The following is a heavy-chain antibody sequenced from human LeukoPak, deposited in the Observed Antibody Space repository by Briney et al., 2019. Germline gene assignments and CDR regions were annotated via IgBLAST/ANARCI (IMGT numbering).Heavy chain of an antibody. CDR3: ARAGCSSTSCRGNFDY. Sequence: SETLSLTCTVSGGSISSYYWSWIRQPPGKGLEWIGYIYYSGSTNYNPSLKSRVTISVDTSKNQFSLKLSSVTAADTAVYYCARAGCSSTSCRGNFDYWGQGTLVTVSS. CDR2: IYYSGST. J-gene: IGHJ4*02. V-gene: IGHV4-59*01. CDR1: GGSISSYY. D-gene: IGHD2-2*01.